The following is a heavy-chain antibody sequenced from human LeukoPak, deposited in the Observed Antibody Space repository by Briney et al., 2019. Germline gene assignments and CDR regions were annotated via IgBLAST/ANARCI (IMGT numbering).Heavy chain of an antibody. CDR2: TFPIFGKA. J-gene: IGHJ4*02. D-gene: IGHD2-2*01. CDR1: GGTFSSYA. V-gene: IGHV1-69*13. CDR3: ARDPFRTDWVTAGRTVYQRPPVYFDY. Sequence: ASVKVSCKASGGTFSSYAISWVRQAPGQGLEWMGGTFPIFGKANNAKKFQGRVTITADESTSTAYMELSSLRSEDTAVYYCARDPFRTDWVTAGRTVYQRPPVYFDYWGQGTLVTVSS.